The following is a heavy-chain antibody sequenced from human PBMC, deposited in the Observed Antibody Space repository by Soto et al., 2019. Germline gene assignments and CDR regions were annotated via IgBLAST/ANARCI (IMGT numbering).Heavy chain of an antibody. CDR1: GPTFIAYY. V-gene: IGHV1-2*02. Sequence: QLVQSGAEVKKPGASVKVSCKTSGPTFIAYYIHWVRQAPGQGLEWMGWIDPKSGGTTYEQKFLGRFTMIRDTSINTAYMELNTLTSDDTALYYCARISVDVPEWGQGTLITVSS. CDR3: ARISVDVPE. J-gene: IGHJ4*02. CDR2: IDPKSGGT. D-gene: IGHD5-12*01.